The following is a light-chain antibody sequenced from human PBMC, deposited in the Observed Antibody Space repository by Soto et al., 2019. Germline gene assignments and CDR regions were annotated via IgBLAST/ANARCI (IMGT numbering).Light chain of an antibody. J-gene: IGLJ1*01. CDR2: DVT. V-gene: IGLV2-14*01. Sequence: QSALTLPASVSGSPGQSIAISCTGTSSDVGGDYNFVSWYQQHPGKVPKLIIYDVTNRPSGVSNRFSGSKSGNTASLTITGLQAEDEADYYCSSYTRSSTYVFGTGTKLTVL. CDR3: SSYTRSSTYV. CDR1: SSDVGGDYNF.